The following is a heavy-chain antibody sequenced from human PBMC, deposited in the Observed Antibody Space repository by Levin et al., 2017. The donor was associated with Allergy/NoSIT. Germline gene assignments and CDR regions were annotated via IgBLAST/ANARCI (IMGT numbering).Heavy chain of an antibody. Sequence: GGSLRLSCAASGFTFSSYAMHWVRQAPGKGLEWVAVISYDGSNKYYADSVKGRFTISRDNSKNTLYLQMNSLRAEDTAVYYCAAPSGWPLRWAFDIWGQGTMVTVSS. J-gene: IGHJ3*02. CDR2: ISYDGSNK. CDR1: GFTFSSYA. D-gene: IGHD6-19*01. V-gene: IGHV3-30-3*01. CDR3: AAPSGWPLRWAFDI.